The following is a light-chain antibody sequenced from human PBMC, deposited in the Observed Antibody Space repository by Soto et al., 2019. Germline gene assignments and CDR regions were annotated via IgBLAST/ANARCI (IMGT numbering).Light chain of an antibody. CDR3: TSYTSSTTNYV. CDR2: EVS. Sequence: QSVLTQPASVSGSPGLSITISCTGTNSDIGGYDYVSWYQHHSGKAPKLMIYEVSNRPSGVSNRFSGSKSGNTASLTISGLQAEDEADYYCTSYTSSTTNYVFGSGTKVTVL. CDR1: NSDIGGYDY. V-gene: IGLV2-14*01. J-gene: IGLJ1*01.